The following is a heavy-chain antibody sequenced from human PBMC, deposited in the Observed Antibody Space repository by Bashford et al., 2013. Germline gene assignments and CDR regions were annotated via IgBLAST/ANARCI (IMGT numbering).Heavy chain of an antibody. D-gene: IGHD3-10*01. CDR2: INHSGST. V-gene: IGHV4-34*01. J-gene: IGHJ5*02. CDR1: GGSFSGYY. Sequence: SETLSLTCAVYGGSFSGYYWSWIRQPPGKGLEWIGEINHSGSTNYNPSLKSRVTISVDTSKNQFSLKLSSVTAADTAVYYCARGGYGSNSHKYNWFDPWGQGTLVTVSS. CDR3: ARGGYGSNSHKYNWFDP.